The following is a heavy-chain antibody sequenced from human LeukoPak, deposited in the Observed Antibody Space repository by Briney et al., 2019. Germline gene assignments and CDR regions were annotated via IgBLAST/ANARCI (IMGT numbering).Heavy chain of an antibody. CDR2: ISYDGSNK. V-gene: IGHV3-30*18. D-gene: IGHD6-19*01. J-gene: IGHJ4*02. CDR1: EFTFSSYG. CDR3: AKDPTKQWLVPDFDY. Sequence: PGGSLRLSCAASEFTFSSYGMHWVRQAPGKGLEWVAVISYDGSNKYYADSVKGRFTISRDNSKNTLYLQMNSLRAEDTAVYYCAKDPTKQWLVPDFDYWGPGTLVTVSS.